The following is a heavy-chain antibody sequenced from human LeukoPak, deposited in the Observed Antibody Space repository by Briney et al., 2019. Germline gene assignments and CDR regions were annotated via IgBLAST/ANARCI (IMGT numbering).Heavy chain of an antibody. J-gene: IGHJ4*02. CDR1: GYTFTSYG. CDR3: ARDWDIVVVPAAMRGPYFDY. CDR2: ISAYNGNT. V-gene: IGHV1-18*01. D-gene: IGHD2-2*01. Sequence: ASVKVSCKASGYTFTSYGISWVRQAPGQGLEWMGWISAYNGNTNCAQKLQGRVTMTTDTSTSTAYMELRSLRSDDTAVYYCARDWDIVVVPAAMRGPYFDYWGQGTLVTVSS.